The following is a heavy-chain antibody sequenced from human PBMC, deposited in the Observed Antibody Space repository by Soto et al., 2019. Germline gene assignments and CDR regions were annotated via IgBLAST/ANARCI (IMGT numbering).Heavy chain of an antibody. Sequence: GGFLRLSCAASGFTFSSYAMSWVRQAPGKGLEWVSAISGSGGSTYYADSVKGRFTISRDNSKNTLYLQMNSLRAEDTAVYYCAKDSYYGSGGPVDYWGQGTLVTVSS. V-gene: IGHV3-23*01. CDR1: GFTFSSYA. D-gene: IGHD3-10*01. CDR2: ISGSGGST. J-gene: IGHJ4*02. CDR3: AKDSYYGSGGPVDY.